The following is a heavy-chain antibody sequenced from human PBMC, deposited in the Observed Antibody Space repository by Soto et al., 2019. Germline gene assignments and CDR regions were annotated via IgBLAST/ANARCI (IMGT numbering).Heavy chain of an antibody. J-gene: IGHJ6*02. V-gene: IGHV1-18*01. CDR1: GYTFTSYG. D-gene: IGHD3-16*02. Sequence: VKVSCKASGYTFTSYGISWVRQAPGQGLEWMGWISAYNGNTNYAQKLQGRVTMTTDTSTSTAYMELRSLRSDDTAVYYCARDFGDYDYVWGSYRIYYYYGMDVWGQGTTVTVSS. CDR2: ISAYNGNT. CDR3: ARDFGDYDYVWGSYRIYYYYGMDV.